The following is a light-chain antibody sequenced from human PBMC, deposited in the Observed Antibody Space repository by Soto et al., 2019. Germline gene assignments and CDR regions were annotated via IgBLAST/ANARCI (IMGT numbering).Light chain of an antibody. CDR3: NSYTADSTWV. CDR1: SSVVGAYNY. J-gene: IGLJ3*02. CDR2: DVT. V-gene: IGLV2-14*03. Sequence: QSALTQPASVSGSPGQSVTISCTGTSSVVGAYNYVSWFQHHPGKVPKLIIYDVTNRPSGISNRFSGSKSGNTASLTVSGLQADDEADYYCNSYTADSTWVFGGGTKVTVL.